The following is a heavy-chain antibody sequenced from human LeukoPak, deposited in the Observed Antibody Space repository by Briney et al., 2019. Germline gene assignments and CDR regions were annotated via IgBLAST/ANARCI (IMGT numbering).Heavy chain of an antibody. V-gene: IGHV4-59*01. Sequence: PSETLSLTCTVSGGSFSTYYWNWIRQPPGKGLEWIGYIYHSGSTNYNPSLQSRVTISVDTSKNQFSLNLNSVTAADTAVYYCARGGAARPHFQNWGQGTLVTVSS. CDR3: ARGGAARPHFQN. CDR1: GGSFSTYY. CDR2: IYHSGST. D-gene: IGHD6-6*01. J-gene: IGHJ1*01.